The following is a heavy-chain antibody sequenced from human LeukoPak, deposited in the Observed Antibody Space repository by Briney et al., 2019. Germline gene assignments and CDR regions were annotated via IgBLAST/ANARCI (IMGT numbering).Heavy chain of an antibody. CDR3: ARVVGSGAWFDP. D-gene: IGHD3-10*01. CDR2: IYYSGST. Sequence: SETLSLTCTVSGGSISSYYWSWIRQPPGKGLEWIGYIYYSGSTNYNPSLESRVTISVDTSKNQFSLKLSSVTAADTAVYYCARVVGSGAWFDPWGQGTLVTVSS. J-gene: IGHJ5*02. V-gene: IGHV4-59*01. CDR1: GGSISSYY.